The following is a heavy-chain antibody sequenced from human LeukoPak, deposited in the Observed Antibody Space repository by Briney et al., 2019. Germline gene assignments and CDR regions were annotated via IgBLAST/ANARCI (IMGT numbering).Heavy chain of an antibody. D-gene: IGHD3-10*01. Sequence: PGGSLRLSCAASGFTFDDYAMHWVRQAPGKGLEWVSGISWNSGSIGYADSVKGRFTISRDNAKNSLYLQMNSLRAEDTALYYCAKEYPDYYAFDTWGQGTMVTVSS. CDR3: AKEYPDYYAFDT. CDR2: ISWNSGSI. J-gene: IGHJ3*02. CDR1: GFTFDDYA. V-gene: IGHV3-9*01.